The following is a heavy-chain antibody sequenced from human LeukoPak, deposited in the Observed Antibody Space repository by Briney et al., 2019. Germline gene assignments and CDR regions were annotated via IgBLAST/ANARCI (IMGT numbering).Heavy chain of an antibody. CDR3: ARDVYSSSWLTIPFDY. Sequence: SQTLSLTCAISGDSVSSNSAAWNWIRQSPSRGLEWLGRTYYRSKWYNDYAVSVKGRITINPDTSKNQFSLQLNSVTPEDTAVYYCARDVYSSSWLTIPFDYWGQGTLVTVSS. CDR2: TYYRSKWYN. CDR1: GDSVSSNSAA. D-gene: IGHD6-13*01. V-gene: IGHV6-1*01. J-gene: IGHJ4*02.